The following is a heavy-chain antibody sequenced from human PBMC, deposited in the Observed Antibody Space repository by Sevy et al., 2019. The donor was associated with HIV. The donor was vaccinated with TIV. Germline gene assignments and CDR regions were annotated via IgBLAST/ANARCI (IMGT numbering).Heavy chain of an antibody. CDR3: ATDPIIVLLVTDGMDV. CDR1: GFTFTYAW. Sequence: GGSLRFSCAASGFTFTYAWMSWVRQAPGKGLEWVGRIKSRPDGGTTDYAATVEGRFTISRDDSKNTLYLQMNSLKTEDSAVYYCATDPIIVLLVTDGMDVWGQGTTVTVSS. J-gene: IGHJ6*02. D-gene: IGHD2-8*01. CDR2: IKSRPDGGTT. V-gene: IGHV3-15*01.